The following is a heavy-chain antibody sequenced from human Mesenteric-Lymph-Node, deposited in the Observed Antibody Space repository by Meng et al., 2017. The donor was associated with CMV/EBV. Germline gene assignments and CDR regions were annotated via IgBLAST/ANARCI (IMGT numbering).Heavy chain of an antibody. CDR2: IGYDGGSE. Sequence: GGSLRLSCAASGFTFRSYVMHWVRQAPGKGLEWVALIGYDGGSEYYAESVKGRFTISRDNSKSTVYLQMNSLRAEDTAVYYCAKEYSYGPPYHYYGLDVWGQGTTVTVSS. D-gene: IGHD5-18*01. CDR1: GFTFRSYV. J-gene: IGHJ6*02. CDR3: AKEYSYGPPYHYYGLDV. V-gene: IGHV3-30*02.